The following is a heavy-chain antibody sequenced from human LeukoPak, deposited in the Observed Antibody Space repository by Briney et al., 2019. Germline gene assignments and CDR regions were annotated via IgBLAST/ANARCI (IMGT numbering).Heavy chain of an antibody. V-gene: IGHV4-31*03. Sequence: SETLSLTCTVSGGSISSGGYYWNWIRQYPGKGLEWTGYIYYSGSTNYSPSLRSRVIISLDTSKNQFSLELSSVTAADTAVYYCARDGGYGSGSYYFDYWGLGTLVTVSS. CDR1: GGSISSGGYY. CDR2: IYYSGST. J-gene: IGHJ4*02. CDR3: ARDGGYGSGSYYFDY. D-gene: IGHD3-10*01.